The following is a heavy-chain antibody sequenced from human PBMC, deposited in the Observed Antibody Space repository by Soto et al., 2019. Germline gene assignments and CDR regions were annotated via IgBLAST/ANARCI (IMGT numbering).Heavy chain of an antibody. D-gene: IGHD1-26*01. CDR3: ARDRAELYYYYGMDV. CDR1: GGTFSSYA. J-gene: IGHJ6*02. CDR2: IIPIFGSA. V-gene: IGHV1-69*01. Sequence: QVQLVQSGAEVKKPGSSVKVSCKASGGTFSSYAISWVRKAPGQGLERMGGIIPIFGSANYAQKVQGRVTITAVESTSTAYMELSSLRSEDRAVYAGARDRAELYYYYGMDVWVQETTLTVSS.